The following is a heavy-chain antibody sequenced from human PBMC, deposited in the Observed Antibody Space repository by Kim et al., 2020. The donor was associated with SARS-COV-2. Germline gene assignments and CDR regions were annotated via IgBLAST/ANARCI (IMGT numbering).Heavy chain of an antibody. J-gene: IGHJ5*02. D-gene: IGHD3-10*01. CDR3: TRPAWFGELPRARYNWFDP. CDR2: IRSKANSYAT. CDR1: GFTFSGSA. Sequence: GGSLRLSCAASGFTFSGSAMHWVRQASGKGLEWVGRIRSKANSYATAYAASVKGRFTISRDDSKNTAYLQMNSLKTEDTAVYYCTRPAWFGELPRARYNWFDPWGQGTLVTVSS. V-gene: IGHV3-73*01.